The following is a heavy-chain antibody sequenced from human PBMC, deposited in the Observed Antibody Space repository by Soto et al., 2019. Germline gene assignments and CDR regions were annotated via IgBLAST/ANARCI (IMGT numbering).Heavy chain of an antibody. V-gene: IGHV1-3*01. D-gene: IGHD2-8*01. CDR2: INAGNGNT. CDR1: GYTFTSYA. Sequence: GASVKVSCKASGYTFTSYAMHWVRQAPGQRLEWMGWINAGNGNTKYSQKFQGRVTITRDTSASTAYMELSSLRSEDTAVYYCARADRGYCTNGVCYKGAPFDSWGQGTLVTVSS. J-gene: IGHJ4*02. CDR3: ARADRGYCTNGVCYKGAPFDS.